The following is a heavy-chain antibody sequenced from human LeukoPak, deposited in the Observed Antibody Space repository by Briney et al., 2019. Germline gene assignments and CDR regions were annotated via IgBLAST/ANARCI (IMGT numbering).Heavy chain of an antibody. CDR3: ARGPYCSSTSCPYYYYYYMDV. D-gene: IGHD2-2*01. V-gene: IGHV4-34*01. J-gene: IGHJ6*03. CDR2: INHSGST. CDR1: GGSFSGYY. Sequence: SETLSLTCAVYGGSFSGYYWSWIRQPPGKGLEWIGEINHSGSTNYNPSLKSRVTISVDTSKNQFSLKMSSVHAADTAVYYCARGPYCSSTSCPYYYYYYMDVWGKGTTVTVSS.